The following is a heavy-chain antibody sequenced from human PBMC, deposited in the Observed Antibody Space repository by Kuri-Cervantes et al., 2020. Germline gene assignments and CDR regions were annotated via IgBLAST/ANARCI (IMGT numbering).Heavy chain of an antibody. CDR3: ARFALTSGTLLDV. CDR2: INHSGSS. D-gene: IGHD6-25*01. J-gene: IGHJ6*04. CDR1: GGSFSGYY. Sequence: GSLRLSCAVYGGSFSGYYWSWIRQPPGKGLEWVGEINHSGSSNYNPSLKSRVTKSVDTSKKQFSLKLSSVTAADTAGDYCARFALTSGTLLDVWGKGTTVTVSS. V-gene: IGHV4-34*01.